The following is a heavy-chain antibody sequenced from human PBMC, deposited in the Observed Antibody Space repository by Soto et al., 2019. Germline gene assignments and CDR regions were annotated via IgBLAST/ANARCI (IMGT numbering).Heavy chain of an antibody. CDR2: ISSSSSYI. CDR3: ARYDSSGXXWPYXYXGMDV. Sequence: EVQLVESGGGLVKPGGSLRLSCAASGFTFSTYSMNWVRQAPGKGLEWVSSISSSSSYIYYADSVKGRFTISRDNAKNSLYLQMNSLRAEDTAVYYCARYDSSGXXWPYXYXGMDVWGQGTTVTVSS. CDR1: GFTFSTYS. V-gene: IGHV3-21*01. J-gene: IGHJ6*02. D-gene: IGHD3-22*01.